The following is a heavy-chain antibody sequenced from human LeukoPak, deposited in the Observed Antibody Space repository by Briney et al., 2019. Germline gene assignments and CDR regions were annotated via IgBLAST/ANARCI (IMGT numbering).Heavy chain of an antibody. CDR3: TKGRSNHY. D-gene: IGHD3-10*01. J-gene: IGHJ4*02. Sequence: PEGSLRLSCAASGFTFSDFWMGWVRQAPGKGLEWVANINQDGSENYYVDSVKGRFTISRDNAKNSLYLQMNSLRAEDTAVYYCTKGRSNHYWGQGTLVTVST. V-gene: IGHV3-7*01. CDR1: GFTFSDFW. CDR2: INQDGSEN.